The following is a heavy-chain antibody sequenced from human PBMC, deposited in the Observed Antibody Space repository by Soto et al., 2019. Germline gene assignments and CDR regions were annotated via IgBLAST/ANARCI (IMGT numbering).Heavy chain of an antibody. Sequence: LRLPCEVSGFTFSMYSMSWVRQSPGKGLEWVAKIPQDGVDGHYADSVKGRFTISRDNGKNSLYLQLNNLRAEDTAVYYCARDHLILPAHDFFYGSDVWGRGATVTVSS. J-gene: IGHJ6*02. V-gene: IGHV3-7*03. CDR1: GFTFSMYS. CDR2: IPQDGVDG. D-gene: IGHD2-21*02. CDR3: ARDHLILPAHDFFYGSDV.